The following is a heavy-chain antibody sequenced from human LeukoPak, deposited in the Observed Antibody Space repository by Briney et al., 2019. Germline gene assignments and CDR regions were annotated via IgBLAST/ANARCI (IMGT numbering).Heavy chain of an antibody. Sequence: ASVKVSCKASGYTFTSYYMHWVRQAPGQGLEWMGIVNPSGGSTSCAQKFQGRVTMTRDTSTSTVYMELSSLRSEDTAVYYCARDRWEIDYYDSTRVEIADYWAREPWSPSPQ. J-gene: IGHJ4*02. V-gene: IGHV1-46*01. CDR3: ARDRWEIDYYDSTRVEIADY. CDR1: GYTFTSYY. CDR2: VNPSGGST. D-gene: IGHD3-22*01.